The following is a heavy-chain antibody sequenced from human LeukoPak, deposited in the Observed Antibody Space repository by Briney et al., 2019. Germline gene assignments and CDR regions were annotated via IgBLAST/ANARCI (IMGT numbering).Heavy chain of an antibody. CDR1: GGSIISYF. Sequence: SETLSLTCTVSGGSIISYFWSWIRQPPGEGLEWIGHIYYSGSTNYNPSLKSRVTISVDTSKNQFSLKLSSVTAADTAVYYCARQVQQWLGNAFDIWGQGTRVTVSS. CDR2: IYYSGST. D-gene: IGHD6-19*01. V-gene: IGHV4-59*08. CDR3: ARQVQQWLGNAFDI. J-gene: IGHJ3*02.